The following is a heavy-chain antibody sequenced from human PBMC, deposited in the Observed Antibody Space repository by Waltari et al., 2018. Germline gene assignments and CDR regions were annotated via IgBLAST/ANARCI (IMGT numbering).Heavy chain of an antibody. V-gene: IGHV4-38-2*01. D-gene: IGHD6-13*01. Sequence: QVQLQESGPGLVKPSETLSLTCAVSGASIISGYYGGWIRQPPGKGLEWIGSIYHRGSTYDNPSLKSRVTISVDTSKNQFSLKLSSVTAADTAVYYCARRSIAAAGTFDPWGQGTLVTVSS. CDR1: GASIISGYY. CDR2: IYHRGST. CDR3: ARRSIAAAGTFDP. J-gene: IGHJ5*02.